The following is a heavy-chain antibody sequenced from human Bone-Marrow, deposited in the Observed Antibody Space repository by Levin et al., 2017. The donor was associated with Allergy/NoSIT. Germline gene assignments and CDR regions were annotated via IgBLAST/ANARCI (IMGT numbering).Heavy chain of an antibody. D-gene: IGHD2-21*02. V-gene: IGHV3-13*04. CDR3: TKERVAAGGYFAFDI. CDR2: IDTGGGT. J-gene: IGHJ3*02. Sequence: QAGGSLRLSCAASGFTFSNYDMHWVRQTTEKGLEWVSAIDTGGGTYYTGSVKGRFSISRDNVKNSFYLQMNSLGAGDTAVYYCTKERVAAGGYFAFDIWGQGTVVTVSS. CDR1: GFTFSNYD.